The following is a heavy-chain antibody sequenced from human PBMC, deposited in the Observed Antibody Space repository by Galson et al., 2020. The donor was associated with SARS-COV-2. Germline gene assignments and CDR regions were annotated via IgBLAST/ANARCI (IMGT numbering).Heavy chain of an antibody. D-gene: IGHD6-13*01. CDR1: GGSISSYY. J-gene: IGHJ6*02. CDR3: ARTYQRIAAAGNYYYYYGMDV. V-gene: IGHV4-59*01. CDR2: IYYSGST. Sequence: SETLSLTCTVSGGSISSYYWSWIRQPPGKGLEWIGYIYYSGSTNYNPSLKSRVTISVDTSKNQFSLKLSSVTAADTAVYYCARTYQRIAAAGNYYYYYGMDVWGQGTTVTVSS.